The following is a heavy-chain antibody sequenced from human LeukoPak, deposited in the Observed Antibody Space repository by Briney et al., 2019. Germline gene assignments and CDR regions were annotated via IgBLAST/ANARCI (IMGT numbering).Heavy chain of an antibody. V-gene: IGHV5-10-1*01. CDR2: VEPCDCYT. Sequence: GESLKSPCKGSGYSFTSYWISRVRQMPGKSLEWMGRVEPCDCYTNYSTYFQGYVTISADKSISTSYLQWSSLKASETAMYYGARIISGDSSGYWDDYWGQGTLVTVSS. CDR1: GYSFTSYW. D-gene: IGHD3-22*01. J-gene: IGHJ4*02. CDR3: ARIISGDSSGYWDDY.